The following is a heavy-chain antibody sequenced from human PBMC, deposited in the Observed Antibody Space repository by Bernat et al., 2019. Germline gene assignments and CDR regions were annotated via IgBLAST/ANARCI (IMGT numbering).Heavy chain of an antibody. CDR3: ARDRNDLTYDYGDYHDY. J-gene: IGHJ4*02. CDR1: GFTFSSYS. CDR2: ISSSRSYI. D-gene: IGHD4-17*01. Sequence: EVQLVESGGGLVQPGGSLRLSCAASGFTFSSYSMNWVRQAPGKGLEWVTSISSSRSYIYDADSVKGRFTISIDNAKNSLYLQMNSLRAEDTAVYYCARDRNDLTYDYGDYHDYWGQGTLVTVSS. V-gene: IGHV3-21*01.